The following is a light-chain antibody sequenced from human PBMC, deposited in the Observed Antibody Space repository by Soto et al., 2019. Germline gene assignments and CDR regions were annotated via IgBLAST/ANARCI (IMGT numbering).Light chain of an antibody. CDR1: SSNIGTNA. Sequence: QSVVIQPPSVSGTPGQRVTISCSGSSSNIGTNAVNWYQQLPGTAPKFLIYSDSQRPSGVPDRFSGSKSGTSASLVISGLQSHDESLYYCASWDDSLNAVVFGGGTKLTVL. J-gene: IGLJ2*01. CDR2: SDS. V-gene: IGLV1-44*01. CDR3: ASWDDSLNAVV.